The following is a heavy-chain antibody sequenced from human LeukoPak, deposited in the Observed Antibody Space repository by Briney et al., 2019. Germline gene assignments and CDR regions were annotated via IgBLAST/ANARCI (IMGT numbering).Heavy chain of an antibody. D-gene: IGHD2-8*02. CDR1: GYTFTSYA. Sequence: ASVKVSCKASGYTFTSYAMNWVRQATGQGLEWMGWINTNTGNPTYAQGFTGRFVFSLDTSVSTAYLQISSLKAEDTAVYYCAGKIAWWALDIWGQGTMVTVSS. V-gene: IGHV7-4-1*02. J-gene: IGHJ3*02. CDR3: AGKIAWWALDI. CDR2: INTNTGNP.